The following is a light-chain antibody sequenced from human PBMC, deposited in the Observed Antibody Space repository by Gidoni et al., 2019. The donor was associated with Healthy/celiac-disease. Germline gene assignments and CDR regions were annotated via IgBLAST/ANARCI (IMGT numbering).Light chain of an antibody. V-gene: IGKV1-39*01. CDR1: QSSSSY. Sequence: DIRMTQSPSSLSASVGDRVTITCRGSQSSSSYLNWYQQKPGKAPKLLIYAASSLQCGVPSRFSGSGSGTDFTLTISSRQHEDFATYYCQQSYSTPSTFGPGTKVDIK. J-gene: IGKJ3*01. CDR2: AAS. CDR3: QQSYSTPST.